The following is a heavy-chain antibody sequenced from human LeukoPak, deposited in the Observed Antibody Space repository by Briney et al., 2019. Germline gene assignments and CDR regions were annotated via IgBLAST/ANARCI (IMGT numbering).Heavy chain of an antibody. CDR3: ARGAYDYVWGSYPVDY. Sequence: PSETLSLTCAVYGGSFSGYYWSWIRQPPGKGLEWIGEINHSGSTNYNPSLKSRVTISVDTSKNQFSLKLSSVTAADTAVYYCARGAYDYVWGSYPVDYWGQGTLVTVSS. J-gene: IGHJ4*02. D-gene: IGHD3-16*01. CDR1: GGSFSGYY. CDR2: INHSGST. V-gene: IGHV4-34*01.